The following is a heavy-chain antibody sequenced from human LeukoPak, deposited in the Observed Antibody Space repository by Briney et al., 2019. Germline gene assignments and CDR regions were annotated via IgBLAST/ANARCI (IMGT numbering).Heavy chain of an antibody. CDR1: GFTFSSYG. J-gene: IGHJ6*02. V-gene: IGHV3-30*18. CDR2: ISYDGSNK. CDR3: AKTHSEVGATVGQTTYYYYYGMDV. D-gene: IGHD1-26*01. Sequence: GRSLRLSCAASGFTFSSYGMHWVRQAPGKGLEWVAVISYDGSNKYYADSVKGRFTISRDNSKNTLYLQMNSLRAEDTAVYYCAKTHSEVGATVGQTTYYYYYGMDVWGQGTTVTVSS.